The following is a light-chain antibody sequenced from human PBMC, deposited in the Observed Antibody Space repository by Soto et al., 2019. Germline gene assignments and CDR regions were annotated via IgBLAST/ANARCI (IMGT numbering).Light chain of an antibody. CDR3: AAGHGSRNGYVA. V-gene: IGLV1-44*01. CDR1: ISNIGTNN. Sequence: QSVLTQPPSAAGTPDQRVTISCSGTISNIGTNNVNWYQKLPGTAPKLLFYSNNQRPAGVPDRYSGSKSGTSASLAISGLRSEDEADYYCAAGHGSRNGYVAFGAGTTLTVL. CDR2: SNN. J-gene: IGLJ2*01.